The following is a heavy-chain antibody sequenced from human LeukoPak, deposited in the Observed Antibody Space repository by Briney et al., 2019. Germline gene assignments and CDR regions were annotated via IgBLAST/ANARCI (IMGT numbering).Heavy chain of an antibody. CDR3: ASSDPRYCSSTSCYGWFDP. CDR1: GGTFSSYA. V-gene: IGHV1-69*06. CDR2: IIPIFGTA. Sequence: SVKVSCKASGGTFSSYAISWVRQAPGQGLEWMGGIIPIFGTANYAQKFQGGVTITADKSTSTAYMELSSLRSEDTAVYYCASSDPRYCSSTSCYGWFDPWGQGTLVTVSS. J-gene: IGHJ5*02. D-gene: IGHD2-2*01.